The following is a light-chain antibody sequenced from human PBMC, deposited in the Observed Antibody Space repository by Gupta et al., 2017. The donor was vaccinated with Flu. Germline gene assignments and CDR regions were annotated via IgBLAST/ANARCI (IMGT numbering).Light chain of an antibody. J-gene: IGKJ1*01. Sequence: DRVTITCRASQGIRNDLGWYQQKPGKAPKLLIYAASSLQSGVPSRCSRSGSGTDFTLTISSLHPEDFATYYCLQDYNYPRTFGQGTKVEIK. CDR3: LQDYNYPRT. CDR2: AAS. V-gene: IGKV1-6*01. CDR1: QGIRND.